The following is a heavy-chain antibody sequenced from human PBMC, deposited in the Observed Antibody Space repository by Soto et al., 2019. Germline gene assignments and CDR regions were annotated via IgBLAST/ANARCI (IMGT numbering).Heavy chain of an antibody. Sequence: QVQLVESGGGVVQPGRSLRLSCAASGFTFSSYAMHWVRQAPGKGLEWVAVISYDGSNKYYADSVKGRFTISRDNSKNTLYLQMNSLRAEDTAVYYCAELVKGYWGQGTLVTVSS. CDR3: AELVKGY. CDR1: GFTFSSYA. CDR2: ISYDGSNK. J-gene: IGHJ4*02. D-gene: IGHD3-10*01. V-gene: IGHV3-30-3*01.